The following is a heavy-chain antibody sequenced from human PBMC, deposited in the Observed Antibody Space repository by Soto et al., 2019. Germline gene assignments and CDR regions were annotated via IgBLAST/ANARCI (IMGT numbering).Heavy chain of an antibody. V-gene: IGHV1-58*02. J-gene: IGHJ5*02. CDR3: AADLAPTAPYNWFEP. D-gene: IGHD1-1*01. Sequence: QIQLVQFGPEVKKPGTPVKVSCKASGFTFSSSGIHLVRQARGQRLEWIGWIVVGSGNTNYAQKFQERVTITRHVSTNTAYMELTSLRSEDTAVYYCAADLAPTAPYNWFEPWGQGTLVTVSS. CDR1: GFTFSSSG. CDR2: IVVGSGNT.